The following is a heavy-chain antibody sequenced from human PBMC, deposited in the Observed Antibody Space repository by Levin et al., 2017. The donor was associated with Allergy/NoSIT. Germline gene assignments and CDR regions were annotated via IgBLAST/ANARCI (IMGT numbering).Heavy chain of an antibody. J-gene: IGHJ3*02. CDR2: IKQDGSEK. CDR3: ARDSGELLNAFDI. Sequence: PGGSLRLSCAASGFTFSSYWMSWVRQAPGKGLEWVANIKQDGSEKYYVDSVKGRFTISRDNAKNSLYLQMNSLRAEDTAVYYCARDSGELLNAFDIWGQGTMVTVSS. D-gene: IGHD1-26*01. V-gene: IGHV3-7*01. CDR1: GFTFSSYW.